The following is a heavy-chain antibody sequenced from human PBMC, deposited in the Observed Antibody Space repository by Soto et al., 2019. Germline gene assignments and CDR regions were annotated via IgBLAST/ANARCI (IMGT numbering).Heavy chain of an antibody. CDR3: ARADRTLVTSYSLDV. CDR1: GGSFSGYY. CDR2: INQSGTI. Sequence: KASETLSLTCAVYGGSFSGYYWTWIRQPPGKGLEWIGEINQSGTINFNPSLKSRLTISLDTSKKHFSLKLSSVTDADTAAYYCARADRTLVTSYSLDVWGQGTTVTVSS. J-gene: IGHJ6*02. D-gene: IGHD2-21*02. V-gene: IGHV4-34*01.